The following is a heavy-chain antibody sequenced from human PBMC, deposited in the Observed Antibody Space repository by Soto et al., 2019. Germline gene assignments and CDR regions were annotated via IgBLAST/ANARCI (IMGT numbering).Heavy chain of an antibody. CDR3: AHLTITYGGVIGLDAFDT. Sequence: SGPTLVNPTETLTLTCTFSGFSLIPVGVGVGWIRQPPGKALEWVAVIYWDNDKRYNPSLNSRLSITKDTSRNQVVLTMTNMDPVDTGTYFCAHLTITYGGVIGLDAFDTWGQGTLVTVSS. CDR2: IYWDNDK. CDR1: GFSLIPVGVG. D-gene: IGHD3-16*02. V-gene: IGHV2-5*02. J-gene: IGHJ3*02.